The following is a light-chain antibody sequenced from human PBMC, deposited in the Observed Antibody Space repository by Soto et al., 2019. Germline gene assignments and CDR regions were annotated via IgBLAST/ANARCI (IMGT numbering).Light chain of an antibody. CDR2: YDD. CDR3: AAWDDSLNGPV. CDR1: SSNIGNNA. V-gene: IGLV1-36*01. Sequence: QSVLTQPPSASGTPGQRVTISCSGSSSNIGNNAVNWYQQLPGKAPRLLIYYDDLRPSGVSDRFSGSKSGTSASLAISGLQSEDEADYYCAAWDDSLNGPVFGGGTKVTVL. J-gene: IGLJ3*02.